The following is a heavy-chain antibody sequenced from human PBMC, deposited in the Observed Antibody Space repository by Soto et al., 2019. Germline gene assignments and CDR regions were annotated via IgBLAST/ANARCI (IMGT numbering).Heavy chain of an antibody. D-gene: IGHD2-2*01. CDR2: ISGSGGST. CDR3: ANNGRDIVVVPAAMHDY. CDR1: GFTFSSYA. V-gene: IGHV3-23*01. J-gene: IGHJ4*02. Sequence: EVQLLESGGGLVQPGGSLRLSCAASGFTFSSYAMSWVRQAPGKGLEWVSAISGSGGSTYYADSVKGRFTISRDNSKSTLYLQMNSLRAEDTAVYYCANNGRDIVVVPAAMHDYWGQGTLVTVSS.